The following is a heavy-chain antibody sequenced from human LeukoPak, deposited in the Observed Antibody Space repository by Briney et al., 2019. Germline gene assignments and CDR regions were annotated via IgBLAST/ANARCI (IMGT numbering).Heavy chain of an antibody. V-gene: IGHV1-69*13. D-gene: IGHD1-1*01. Sequence: SVKVSCKASGGTFSSYAISWVRQAPGQGLQWMGGIIPIFGTANYAQKFQGRVTITADESTSTAYMELSSLRSEDTAVYYCARGTTGTTPVRYYYYGMDVWGKGTTVTVSS. CDR1: GGTFSSYA. CDR2: IIPIFGTA. CDR3: ARGTTGTTPVRYYYYGMDV. J-gene: IGHJ6*04.